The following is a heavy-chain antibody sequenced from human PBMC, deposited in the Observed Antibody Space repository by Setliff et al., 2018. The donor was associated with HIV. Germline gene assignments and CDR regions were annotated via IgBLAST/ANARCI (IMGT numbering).Heavy chain of an antibody. CDR2: IYWDDDK. CDR3: AHWRGVGGWAFDM. J-gene: IGHJ3*02. D-gene: IGHD3-3*01. Sequence: SGPTLVNPTQTLPLTCTFSGFSLSTNGVGVGWIRQPPGKALEWLALIYWDDDKRYSPSLRSGLTITKDTSRNRVVLTMTNMDPMDTATFYCAHWRGVGGWAFDMWGPGTMVTVSS. CDR1: GFSLSTNGVG. V-gene: IGHV2-5*02.